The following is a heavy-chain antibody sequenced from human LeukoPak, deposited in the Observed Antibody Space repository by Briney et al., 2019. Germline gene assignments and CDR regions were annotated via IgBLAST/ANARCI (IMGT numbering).Heavy chain of an antibody. CDR2: IYYSGST. V-gene: IGHV4-59*01. D-gene: IGHD3-10*01. CDR3: ARPRHGSGNPFDY. Sequence: SETLSLTCTVSGGSISSYYWSWIRQPPGKGLEWIGYIYYSGSTNYNPSLKSRVTISVDASKNQFSLKLSSVTAADTAVYYCARPRHGSGNPFDYWGQGTLVTVSS. J-gene: IGHJ4*02. CDR1: GGSISSYY.